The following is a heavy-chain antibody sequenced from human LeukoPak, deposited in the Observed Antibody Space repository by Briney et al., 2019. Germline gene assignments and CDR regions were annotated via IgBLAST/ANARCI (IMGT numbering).Heavy chain of an antibody. CDR3: ARLQTYCSRTTCSDAFDI. V-gene: IGHV3-23*01. Sequence: PGGSLRLSCAASGFTFSSYAMSWVRQAPGKGLEWVSSISGSGGSTYYADSVKGRFTISRENAKNSLFLQMNSLRAEDTAVYYCARLQTYCSRTTCSDAFDIWGQGTMVTVSS. CDR1: GFTFSSYA. J-gene: IGHJ3*02. CDR2: ISGSGGST. D-gene: IGHD2-2*01.